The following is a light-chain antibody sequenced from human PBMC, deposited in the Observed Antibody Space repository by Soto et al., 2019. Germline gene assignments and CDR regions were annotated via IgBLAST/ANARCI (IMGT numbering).Light chain of an antibody. CDR2: DVS. Sequence: QSVLTQPASVSGSPGQSITISCTGTSSEVWGYNYVSWYQQHPGKAPKLMIYDVSNRPSGVSNRFSGSKSGNTASLTISGLQAEDEADYYCSSYTSSSTPYVFGTGTKVTVL. CDR3: SSYTSSSTPYV. V-gene: IGLV2-14*01. J-gene: IGLJ1*01. CDR1: SSEVWGYNY.